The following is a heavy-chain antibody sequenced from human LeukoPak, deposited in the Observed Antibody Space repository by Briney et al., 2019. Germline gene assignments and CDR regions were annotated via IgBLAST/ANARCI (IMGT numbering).Heavy chain of an antibody. CDR2: IYYSGST. D-gene: IGHD4-17*01. V-gene: IGHV4-39*07. CDR3: ARETRTNDYGDHFDY. Sequence: KPSETLSLTCTVSGGSISSSRYYWVWIRQPPGKGLEWIGSIYYSGSTSYNPSLKSRVTISVDTSKNQFSLKLSSVTAADTAVYYCARETRTNDYGDHFDYWGQGTLVTVSS. J-gene: IGHJ4*02. CDR1: GGSISSSRYY.